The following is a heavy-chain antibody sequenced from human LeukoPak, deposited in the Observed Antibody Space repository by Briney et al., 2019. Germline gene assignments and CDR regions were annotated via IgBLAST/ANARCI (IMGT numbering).Heavy chain of an antibody. V-gene: IGHV4-59*01. CDR3: ARVGSSWRYFDY. CDR2: IYYSGST. CDR1: GGSISSYY. J-gene: IGHJ4*02. D-gene: IGHD6-13*01. Sequence: PSETLSLTCTVSGGSISSYYWSWIRQPPGKELVWIGYIYYSGSTNYNPSLKSRVTISVDTSKNQFSLKLSSVTAADPAVYYCARVGSSWRYFDYWGQGTLVTVSS.